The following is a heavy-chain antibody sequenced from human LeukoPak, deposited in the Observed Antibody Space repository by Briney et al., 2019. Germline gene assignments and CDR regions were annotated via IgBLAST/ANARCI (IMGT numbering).Heavy chain of an antibody. V-gene: IGHV4-59*01. CDR2: VDHTGST. D-gene: IGHD3-16*01. CDR1: DDSITMYY. J-gene: IGHJ3*02. Sequence: PSETLSLTCTVSDDSITMYYWTWIRQPPGKGLEWIGYVDHTGSTKFNPSLNGRVSISRDTSNNFFSLRLRSVTAADTAVYYCARWRTMITFGGVNAFDIWGQGTMVTVSS. CDR3: ARWRTMITFGGVNAFDI.